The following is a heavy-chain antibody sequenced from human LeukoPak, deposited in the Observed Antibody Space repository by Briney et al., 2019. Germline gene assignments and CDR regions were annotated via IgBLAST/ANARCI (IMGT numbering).Heavy chain of an antibody. CDR3: ARDAPYADYGSNLWGADY. D-gene: IGHD4-23*01. J-gene: IGHJ4*02. Sequence: GGSLRLSCAASGFTVSSNYMSWVRQAPGKGLEWVSVIYSGGSTYYADSVKGRFTISRDNSKNTLYLQMNSLRAEDTAVYYCARDAPYADYGSNLWGADYWGQGTLVTVSS. CDR2: IYSGGST. CDR1: GFTVSSNY. V-gene: IGHV3-53*01.